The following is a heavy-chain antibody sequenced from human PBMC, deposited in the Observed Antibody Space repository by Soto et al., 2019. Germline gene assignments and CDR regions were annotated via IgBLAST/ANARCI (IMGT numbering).Heavy chain of an antibody. V-gene: IGHV3-64*01. CDR2: ISSNGGST. CDR3: ASSRDGYSFDY. J-gene: IGHJ4*02. Sequence: EVQLVESGGGLVQPGGSLRLSCAASGFTFSNYAMHWVRQAPGKGLEYVSTISSNGGSTYYARSVKGRFTISRDNSKNTLYLQMGSLRAEDMAVYYCASSRDGYSFDYWGQGTLVTVSS. D-gene: IGHD4-4*01. CDR1: GFTFSNYA.